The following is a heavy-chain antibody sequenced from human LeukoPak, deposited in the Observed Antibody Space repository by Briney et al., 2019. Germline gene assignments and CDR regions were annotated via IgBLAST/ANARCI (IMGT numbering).Heavy chain of an antibody. Sequence: PSETLSLTCTVSGGSISSYYWSWIRQPPGKGQEWIGYVYYSGSTNYNPSLKSRVTISVDTSNNQFSLKLSSVTAADTAVYYCARAGSGYYPFDDWGQGTLVTVSS. D-gene: IGHD3-22*01. V-gene: IGHV4-59*01. CDR3: ARAGSGYYPFDD. J-gene: IGHJ4*02. CDR1: GGSISSYY. CDR2: VYYSGST.